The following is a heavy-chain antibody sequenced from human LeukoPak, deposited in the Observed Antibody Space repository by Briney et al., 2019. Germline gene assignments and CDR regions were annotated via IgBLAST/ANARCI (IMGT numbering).Heavy chain of an antibody. D-gene: IGHD2-15*01. CDR3: ARAGGYCSAGSCYSWLGY. V-gene: IGHV1-8*01. Sequence: ASVKVSCKASGYTFTSYDINWVRQATGQGLEWMGWINPNSGNTGYAQKFQGRVTMTRDTSISTAYMELSSLRSEDTAVYYCARAGGYCSAGSCYSWLGYWGQGTLVTVSS. J-gene: IGHJ4*02. CDR2: INPNSGNT. CDR1: GYTFTSYD.